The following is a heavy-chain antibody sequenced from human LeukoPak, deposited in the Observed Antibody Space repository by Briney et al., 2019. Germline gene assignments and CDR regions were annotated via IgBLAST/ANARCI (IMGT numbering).Heavy chain of an antibody. CDR1: GYTFTGYY. V-gene: IGHV1-2*04. J-gene: IGHJ5*02. CDR2: INPNSGGT. Sequence: WASVKVSCKASGYTFTGYYMHWVRQAPGQGLEWMGWINPNSGGTNYAQKFQGWVTMTRDTSISTAYMELSRLRSDDTAVYYCARAYDLRLAAAGGWFNPWGQGTLVTVSS. CDR3: ARAYDLRLAAAGGWFNP. D-gene: IGHD6-13*01.